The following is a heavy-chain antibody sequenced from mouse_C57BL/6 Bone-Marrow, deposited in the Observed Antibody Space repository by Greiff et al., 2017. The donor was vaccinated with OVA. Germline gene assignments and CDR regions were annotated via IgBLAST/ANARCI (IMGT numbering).Heavy chain of an antibody. CDR3: AKHYGSRGYFDV. CDR2: ISSGSSTI. CDR1: GFTFSDYG. V-gene: IGHV5-17*01. Sequence: EVMLVESGGGLVKPGGSLKLSCAASGFTFSDYGMHWVRQAPEKGLEWVAYISSGSSTINYADTVKGRFTISRDNAKNTLFLQMTSLRSEDTAMYYCAKHYGSRGYFDVWGTGTTVTVSS. J-gene: IGHJ1*03. D-gene: IGHD1-1*01.